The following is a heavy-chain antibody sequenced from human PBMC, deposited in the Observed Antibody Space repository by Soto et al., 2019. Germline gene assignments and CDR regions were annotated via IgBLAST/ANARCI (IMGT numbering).Heavy chain of an antibody. Sequence: SETLSLTCTVSGVSMSSHYWTWLRQRPGKGLEWIGYISYSGSTYYNPSLKTRVTISADTSRNQFSLKLSSVTAADTAVYYCARADPDASVGYWGQGTLVTVSS. J-gene: IGHJ4*02. V-gene: IGHV4-59*11. D-gene: IGHD3-16*01. CDR3: ARADPDASVGY. CDR2: ISYSGST. CDR1: GVSMSSHY.